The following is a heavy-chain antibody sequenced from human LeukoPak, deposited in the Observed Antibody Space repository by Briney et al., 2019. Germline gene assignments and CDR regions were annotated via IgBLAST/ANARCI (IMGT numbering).Heavy chain of an antibody. Sequence: SETLSLTCTVSGGSISSYYWSWIRQPPGKGLEWIGYIYYSGSTNYNPSLKSRVTISVDTSKNQFSLKLSSVTAADTAVYYCAREHNSGSGSFFPEGERYIDYWGQGTLVTVSS. J-gene: IGHJ4*02. V-gene: IGHV4-59*01. CDR3: AREHNSGSGSFFPEGERYIDY. CDR1: GGSISSYY. D-gene: IGHD3-10*01. CDR2: IYYSGST.